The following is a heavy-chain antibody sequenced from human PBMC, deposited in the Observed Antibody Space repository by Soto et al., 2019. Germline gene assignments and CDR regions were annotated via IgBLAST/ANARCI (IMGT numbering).Heavy chain of an antibody. J-gene: IGHJ6*02. CDR1: GFTFSTYS. CDR3: ARGGSSSDNGLDV. Sequence: VQLVESGGGLVQPGGSLRLSCAASGFTFSTYSMNWVRQAPGQGLEWVSYISSRSYTIYYVDSVKGRFTSSRDNAKNSLYLQMNSLRDEDTAVYYCARGGSSSDNGLDVWGQGTTVTVSS. V-gene: IGHV3-48*02. D-gene: IGHD6-6*01. CDR2: ISSRSYTI.